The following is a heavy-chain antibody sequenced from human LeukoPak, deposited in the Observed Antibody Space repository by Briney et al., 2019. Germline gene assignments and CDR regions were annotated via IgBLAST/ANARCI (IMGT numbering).Heavy chain of an antibody. V-gene: IGHV3-21*04. Sequence: GGSLRLSCAASGFTFSFYSMNWVRQAPGKGLEWVSSISSSSSYIYYADSVKGRFTISRHNSKNTLYLQMNSLRAEDTAVYYCARAIAVAGQYYFDYWGQGTLVTVSS. J-gene: IGHJ4*02. CDR3: ARAIAVAGQYYFDY. CDR2: ISSSSSYI. D-gene: IGHD6-19*01. CDR1: GFTFSFYS.